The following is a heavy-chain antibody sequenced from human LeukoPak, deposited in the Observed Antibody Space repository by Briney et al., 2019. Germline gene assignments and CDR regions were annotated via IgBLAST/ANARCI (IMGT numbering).Heavy chain of an antibody. CDR3: ARTHYDDGSAYRSLDY. CDR1: GFTFSNYW. D-gene: IGHD3-22*01. V-gene: IGHV3-7*01. Sequence: GGSLRLSCAASGFTFSNYWMTWVGQAQGKGLEGVAKIKPDGGEKYSVDSVEGRFTISRDNAKNSLYMQMNSLRAEDTALYYCARTHYDDGSAYRSLDYWGQGTLVTVSS. J-gene: IGHJ4*02. CDR2: IKPDGGEK.